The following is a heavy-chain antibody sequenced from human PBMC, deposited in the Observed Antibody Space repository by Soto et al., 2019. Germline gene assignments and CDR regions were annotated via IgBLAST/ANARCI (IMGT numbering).Heavy chain of an antibody. J-gene: IGHJ6*02. CDR3: ATPGIAAAGMGYYYYGMDV. V-gene: IGHV1-24*01. Sequence: QVQLVQSGAEVKKPGASVKVSCKVSGYTLTELSMHWVRQAPGKGLEWMGGFDPEDGETIYAQKFQGRVTMTEDTSTDTAYMELSSLRSEDTAVYYCATPGIAAAGMGYYYYGMDVWGQGTPVTVSS. CDR2: FDPEDGET. D-gene: IGHD6-13*01. CDR1: GYTLTELS.